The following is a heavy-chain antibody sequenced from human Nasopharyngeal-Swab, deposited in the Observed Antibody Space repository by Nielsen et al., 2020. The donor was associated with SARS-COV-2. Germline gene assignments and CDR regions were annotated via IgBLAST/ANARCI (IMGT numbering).Heavy chain of an antibody. CDR1: GVSITSQY. CDR2: ISHNSGT. Sequence: SETLSLTCTVSGVSITSQYWSWIRHPPVTGLEWIGYISHNSGTSYNPSLKSRVTMFMDTSNNQFSLRLRSVTAADTAVYYCSKEGATGWFDPWGQGTLVTVSS. CDR3: SKEGATGWFDP. V-gene: IGHV4-59*11. J-gene: IGHJ5*02.